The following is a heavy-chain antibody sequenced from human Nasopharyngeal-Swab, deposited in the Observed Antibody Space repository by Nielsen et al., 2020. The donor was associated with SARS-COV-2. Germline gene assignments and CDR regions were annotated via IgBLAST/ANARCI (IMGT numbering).Heavy chain of an antibody. J-gene: IGHJ4*02. V-gene: IGHV1-8*01. CDR2: MNPNSGNT. CDR1: GYTFTSYD. D-gene: IGHD6-19*01. CDR3: AVPRGSGWYYRSLSFDY. Sequence: ASVKVSCKASGYTFTSYDINWVRQATGQGLEWMGWMNPNSGNTGYAQKFQGRVTMTRNTSISTAYMELSSLRSEDTAVHYCAVPRGSGWYYRSLSFDYWGQGTLVTVSS.